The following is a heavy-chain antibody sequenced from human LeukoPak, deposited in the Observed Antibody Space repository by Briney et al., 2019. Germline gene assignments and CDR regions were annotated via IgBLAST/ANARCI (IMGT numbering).Heavy chain of an antibody. Sequence: GGSLGLSCAASGFTFSSYGMHWVRQAPGKGLEWVAVISYDGSNKYYADSVKGRFTISRDNSKNTLYLQMNSLRAEDTAVYYCAKDQDTGMVATPHYYYYYGMDVWGQGTTVTVSS. D-gene: IGHD5-12*01. CDR3: AKDQDTGMVATPHYYYYYGMDV. CDR2: ISYDGSNK. J-gene: IGHJ6*02. CDR1: GFTFSSYG. V-gene: IGHV3-30*18.